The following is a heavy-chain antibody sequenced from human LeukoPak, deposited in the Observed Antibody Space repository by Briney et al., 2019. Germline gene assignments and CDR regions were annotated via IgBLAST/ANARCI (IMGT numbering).Heavy chain of an antibody. Sequence: GGSLRLSCAASEFSVGSNYMTWVRQAPGKGLEWVSLIYSGGSTYYADSVKGRFTISRDNSKNTLYLQMNSLRAEDTAVYYCARHYYDSSGYYYIFDYWGQGTLVTVSS. J-gene: IGHJ4*02. CDR1: EFSVGSNY. CDR3: ARHYYDSSGYYYIFDY. CDR2: IYSGGST. V-gene: IGHV3-66*04. D-gene: IGHD3-22*01.